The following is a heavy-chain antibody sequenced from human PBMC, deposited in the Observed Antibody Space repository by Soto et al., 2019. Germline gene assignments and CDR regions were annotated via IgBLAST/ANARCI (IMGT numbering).Heavy chain of an antibody. CDR3: ARVEKLGYCSSTSCYSPYYYYGMDV. J-gene: IGHJ6*02. D-gene: IGHD2-2*01. Sequence: GGSLRLSCAASGFTFSSYWMHWVRQAPGKGLVWVSRINSDGSSTSYADSVKGRFTISRDNAKNTLYLQMNSLSAEDTAVYYCARVEKLGYCSSTSCYSPYYYYGMDVWGQGTTVTVSS. CDR2: INSDGSST. CDR1: GFTFSSYW. V-gene: IGHV3-74*01.